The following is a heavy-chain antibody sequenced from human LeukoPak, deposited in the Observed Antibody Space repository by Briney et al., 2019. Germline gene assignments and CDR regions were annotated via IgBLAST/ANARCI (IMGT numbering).Heavy chain of an antibody. CDR2: IKQDGSEK. D-gene: IGHD1-26*01. J-gene: IGHJ4*02. V-gene: IGHV3-7*01. Sequence: PGGSLSLSRAASGFTFSSYLMSWVRQAPGKGVGGVANIKQDGSEKYYVDSVKGRFTISRDNAKNSLYLQMNSLRAEDTAVYYCARRGELLDYWGQGTLVTVSS. CDR1: GFTFSSYL. CDR3: ARRGELLDY.